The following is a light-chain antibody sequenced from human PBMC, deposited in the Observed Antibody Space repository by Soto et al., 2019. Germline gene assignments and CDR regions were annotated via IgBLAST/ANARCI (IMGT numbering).Light chain of an antibody. J-gene: IGLJ1*01. V-gene: IGLV2-14*01. CDR2: EVS. CDR3: SSYTSSSTRV. Sequence: QSAPTQPASVSGSPGRSITISCTGTSSDIGGYSYVSWYQQHPGKAPKLMIYEVSNRPSGVSNRFSGSKSGNTASLTISGLQAEDEADYYCSSYTSSSTRVFGTGTKVTVL. CDR1: SSDIGGYSY.